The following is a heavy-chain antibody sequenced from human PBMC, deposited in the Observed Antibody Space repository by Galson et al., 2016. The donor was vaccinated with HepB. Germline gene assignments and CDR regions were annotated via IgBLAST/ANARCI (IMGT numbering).Heavy chain of an antibody. V-gene: IGHV3-21*01. CDR2: IDTRSNYI. CDR3: AREMATRDGVGFDY. J-gene: IGHJ4*02. Sequence: GSLRLSCAASGFTFSSYSMDWVRQAPGKGLEWVASIDTRSNYIYHADSVKGRFTISRDNAKNSLYLQMNSLRDDDTAVYYCAREMATRDGVGFDYWGQGTLVTVSS. D-gene: IGHD4-23*01. CDR1: GFTFSSYS.